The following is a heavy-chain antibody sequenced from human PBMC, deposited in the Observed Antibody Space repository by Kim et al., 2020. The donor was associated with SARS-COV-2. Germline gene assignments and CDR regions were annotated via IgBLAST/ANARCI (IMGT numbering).Heavy chain of an antibody. Sequence: GGSLRLSCAASGFTFSSYGMTWVRQAPGKGLEWVSSISGSGGRTYYGDSVKGRFTISSDTSKTTLSLQMSRLRAEDTVVYYCAKGIAAAGSCYYYGLDVWGQGTTVTVSS. CDR2: ISGSGGRT. J-gene: IGHJ6*02. V-gene: IGHV3-23*01. CDR1: GFTFSSYG. D-gene: IGHD6-13*01. CDR3: AKGIAAAGSCYYYGLDV.